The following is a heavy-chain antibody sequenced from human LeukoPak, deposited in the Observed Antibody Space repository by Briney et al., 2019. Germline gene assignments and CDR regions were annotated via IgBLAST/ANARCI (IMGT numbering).Heavy chain of an antibody. Sequence: GGSLRLSCAASGFTFSSNWMHWVRQAPGKGLVWVSRINEDGSTTNYADSVKGRSTIFRDNAKNTLYLQMNGLRAEDTAVYFCASQYTSSRIFDDWGQGTLVTVSS. CDR3: ASQYTSSRIFDD. CDR2: INEDGSTT. D-gene: IGHD6-13*01. CDR1: GFTFSSNW. J-gene: IGHJ4*02. V-gene: IGHV3-74*01.